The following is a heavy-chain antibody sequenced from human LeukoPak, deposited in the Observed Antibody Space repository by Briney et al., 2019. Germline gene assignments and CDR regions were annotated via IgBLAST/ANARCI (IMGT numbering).Heavy chain of an antibody. CDR2: TSNTGNHI. J-gene: IGHJ4*02. CDR3: ARDGVGELPFDY. D-gene: IGHD3-10*01. V-gene: IGHV3-21*01. Sequence: PGGSLRLSCAASGFTFSTYSMNWVRQSPGKGLEWVSSTSNTGNHIYYADSVKGRFTISRDNTKNSLYLQMNSLRAEDTAVYYCARDGVGELPFDYWGQGTLVTVSS. CDR1: GFTFSTYS.